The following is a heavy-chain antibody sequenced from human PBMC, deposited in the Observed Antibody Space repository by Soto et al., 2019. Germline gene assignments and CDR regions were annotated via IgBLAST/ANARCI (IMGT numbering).Heavy chain of an antibody. D-gene: IGHD6-13*01. J-gene: IGHJ5*02. Sequence: NPSETLSLTCTVSGGSVSSGSYYWSWIRQPPGKGQEWIGYIYYSGSTNYNPSLKSRVTISVDTSKNQFSLKLSSVTAADTAVYYCAREAAANWFDPWGQGTLVTVSS. V-gene: IGHV4-61*01. CDR3: AREAAANWFDP. CDR1: GGSVSSGSYY. CDR2: IYYSGST.